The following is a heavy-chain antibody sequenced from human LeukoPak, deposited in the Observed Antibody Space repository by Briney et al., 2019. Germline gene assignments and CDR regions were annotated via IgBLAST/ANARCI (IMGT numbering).Heavy chain of an antibody. V-gene: IGHV3-11*04. D-gene: IGHD5-24*01. CDR2: ISSSGSTI. J-gene: IGHJ6*03. CDR3: ARVPVEMATIRYYYYYYYMDV. Sequence: GGSLRLSCAASGFTFSDYYMSWIRQAPGKGLEWVSYISSSGSTIYYADSVKGRFTISRDNAKSSLYLQMNSLRAEDTAVYYCARVPVEMATIRYYYYYYYMDVWGKGTTVTVSS. CDR1: GFTFSDYY.